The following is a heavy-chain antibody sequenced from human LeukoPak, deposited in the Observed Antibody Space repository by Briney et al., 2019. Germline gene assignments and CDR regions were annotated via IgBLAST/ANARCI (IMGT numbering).Heavy chain of an antibody. V-gene: IGHV4-59*01. D-gene: IGHD1-1*01. Sequence: PVILSLTCTVAGGSISNYYWSWIRQPPGKGLEWIGYIYYTGSTNYNPSLKSRVTISVDTSKNQFSLKVSSVTAADTAVYYCARDPRGGTSRGNWFDPWGPGTLVT. CDR3: ARDPRGGTSRGNWFDP. J-gene: IGHJ5*02. CDR1: GGSISNYY. CDR2: IYYTGST.